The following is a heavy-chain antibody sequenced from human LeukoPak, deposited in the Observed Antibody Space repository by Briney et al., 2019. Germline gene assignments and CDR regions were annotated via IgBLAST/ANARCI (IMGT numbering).Heavy chain of an antibody. CDR3: ARIGTASRLNWFDP. CDR2: IYYDGRT. CDR1: GDSIDSGGYY. Sequence: SQTLSLACSVSGDSIDSGGYYWSWIRQHPGRGLEWIGHIYYDGRTYQNRSLKSRVIISVDTSKNQFSLNVSSVTAADTAVYFCARIGTASRLNWFDPWGQGTLVTVSS. V-gene: IGHV4-31*03. D-gene: IGHD6-6*01. J-gene: IGHJ5*02.